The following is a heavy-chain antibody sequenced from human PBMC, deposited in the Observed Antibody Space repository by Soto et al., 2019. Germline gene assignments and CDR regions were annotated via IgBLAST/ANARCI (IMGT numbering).Heavy chain of an antibody. Sequence: QVQLQESGPGLVKPSETLSLTCTVSGGSINNHYWSWIRQPPGQGLEWIGYIYYSGSTNYNPSLXXXXXXXXXXXXXXXXXXXSSLTAADTAIYYCARANWFFDYWGQGTLVTVSS. D-gene: IGHD7-27*01. CDR1: GGSINNHY. V-gene: IGHV4-59*11. CDR2: IYYSGST. CDR3: ARANWFFDY. J-gene: IGHJ4*02.